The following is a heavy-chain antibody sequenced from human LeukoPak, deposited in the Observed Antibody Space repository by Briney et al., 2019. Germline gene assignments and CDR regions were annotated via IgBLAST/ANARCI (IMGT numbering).Heavy chain of an antibody. CDR3: ARDLWNFYDDSGYNRDFDS. J-gene: IGHJ5*01. V-gene: IGHV1-18*01. D-gene: IGHD3-22*01. CDR1: TSR. Sequence: ASVKVSCKATSRISWVRQATGHGLARMGWIGTYGVITYYAQKSQDRITVTTDTSTSTVYIELRNLRSDDTDVYYGARDLWNFYDDSGYNRDFDSWGQGTLVTVSS. CDR2: IGTYGVIT.